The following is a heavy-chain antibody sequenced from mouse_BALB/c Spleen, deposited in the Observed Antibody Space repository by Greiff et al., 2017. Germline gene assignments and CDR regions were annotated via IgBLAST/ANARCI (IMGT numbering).Heavy chain of an antibody. CDR1: GFTFSDYY. Sequence: EVHLVESGGGLVKPGGSLKLSCAASGFTFSDYYMYWVRQTPEKRLEWVATISDGGSYTYYPDSVKGRFTISRDNAKNNLYLQMSSLKSEDTAMYYCARDLGGNYWFAYWGQGTLVTVSA. V-gene: IGHV5-4*02. CDR2: ISDGGSYT. J-gene: IGHJ3*01. CDR3: ARDLGGNYWFAY. D-gene: IGHD2-1*01.